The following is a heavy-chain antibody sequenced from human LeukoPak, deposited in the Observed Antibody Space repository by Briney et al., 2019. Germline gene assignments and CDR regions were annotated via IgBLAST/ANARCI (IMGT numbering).Heavy chain of an antibody. V-gene: IGHV1-69*06. Sequence: ASVKVPCKASGGTFSSYAISWVRQAPGQGLEWMGGIIPIFGTANYAQKFQGRVTITADKSTNTAYMELSSLRSEDTAVYYCAVDSSGYDAFDIWGQGTMVTVSS. CDR1: GGTFSSYA. CDR3: AVDSSGYDAFDI. J-gene: IGHJ3*02. CDR2: IIPIFGTA. D-gene: IGHD3-22*01.